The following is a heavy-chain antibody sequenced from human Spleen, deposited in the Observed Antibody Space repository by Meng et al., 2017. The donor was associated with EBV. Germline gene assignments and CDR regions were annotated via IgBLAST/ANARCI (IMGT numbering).Heavy chain of an antibody. CDR2: IYFTGST. V-gene: IGHV4-61*01. CDR1: GGSVRSGTYY. CDR3: ARAVRDGYNFDS. D-gene: IGHD5-24*01. Sequence: RRPDVGPGLVEPSETLSLTCTVSGGSVRSGTYYWSWIRQPPGKGLEWIGYIYFTGSTKYNPSLKTRVTISVDTSKNQFSLMMTSVTAADAAVYYCARAVRDGYNFDSWGHGTLVTVSS. J-gene: IGHJ4*01.